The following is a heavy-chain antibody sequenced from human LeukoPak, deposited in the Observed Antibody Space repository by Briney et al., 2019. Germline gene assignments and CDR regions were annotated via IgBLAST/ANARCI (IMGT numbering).Heavy chain of an antibody. Sequence: ASVKVSCKASGYTFTGYYMHWVRQAPGQGLEWMGWINPNSGGTNYAQKFRGRVTMTRDTSISTAYMELSRLRSDDTAVYYCARDFYGDYLDYWDQGTLVTVSS. V-gene: IGHV1-2*02. CDR1: GYTFTGYY. CDR3: ARDFYGDYLDY. D-gene: IGHD4-17*01. J-gene: IGHJ4*02. CDR2: INPNSGGT.